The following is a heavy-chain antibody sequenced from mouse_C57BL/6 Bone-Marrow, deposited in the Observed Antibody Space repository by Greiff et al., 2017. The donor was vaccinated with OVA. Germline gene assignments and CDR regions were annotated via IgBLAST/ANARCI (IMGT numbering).Heavy chain of an antibody. Sequence: QVQLQQPGAELVKPGASVKLSCKASGYTFTSYWMQWVKQRPGQGLEWIGEIDPSDSYTNYNQKFKGKATLTVDTSSSTAYMQLCSLTSEDSAVYYCATYYSNYKDVWGTGTTVTVSS. CDR2: IDPSDSYT. J-gene: IGHJ1*03. CDR3: ATYYSNYKDV. V-gene: IGHV1-50*01. CDR1: GYTFTSYW. D-gene: IGHD2-5*01.